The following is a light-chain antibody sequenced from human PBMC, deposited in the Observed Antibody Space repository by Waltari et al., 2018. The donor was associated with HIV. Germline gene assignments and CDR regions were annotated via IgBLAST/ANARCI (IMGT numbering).Light chain of an antibody. J-gene: IGKJ1*01. Sequence: DIVMTQSPDSLAVSLGERATISCRSSQSVLYSPNNKHYLAWYQQKAGQPPKLLIYWASTRESGVSDRFSGSGSGTDFTLTISSLQAEDVAVYYCQQYYSTPPWTFGQGTKVEIK. V-gene: IGKV4-1*01. CDR1: QSVLYSPNNKHY. CDR2: WAS. CDR3: QQYYSTPPWT.